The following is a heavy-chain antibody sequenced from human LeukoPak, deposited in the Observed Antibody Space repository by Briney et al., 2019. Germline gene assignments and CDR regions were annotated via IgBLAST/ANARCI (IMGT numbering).Heavy chain of an antibody. J-gene: IGHJ4*02. V-gene: IGHV3-21*04. CDR1: GFTFSTYS. CDR2: IGSGSSYI. Sequence: PGGSLRLSCAASGFTFSTYSMNWVRQAPGKGLEWVSSIGSGSSYISYADSVKGRFTISRDNAKNSLYLQMNSLRAEDTAVYYCAGRTDYDSSGPPHWGQGTLVTVSS. CDR3: AGRTDYDSSGPPH. D-gene: IGHD3-22*01.